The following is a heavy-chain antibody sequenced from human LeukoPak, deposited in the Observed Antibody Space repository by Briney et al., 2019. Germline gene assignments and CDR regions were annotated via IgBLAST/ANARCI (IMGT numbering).Heavy chain of an antibody. CDR1: GGSISSSSYY. D-gene: IGHD3-22*01. V-gene: IGHV4-31*03. CDR2: IYYSGST. Sequence: SETLSLTCTVSGGSISSSSYYWGWIRQPPGKGLEWIGYIYYSGSTYYNPSLKSRVTISVDTSKNQFSLKLSSVTAADTAVYYCARVKGLYYYDSSGYYPRYFDYWGQGTLVTVSS. J-gene: IGHJ4*02. CDR3: ARVKGLYYYDSSGYYPRYFDY.